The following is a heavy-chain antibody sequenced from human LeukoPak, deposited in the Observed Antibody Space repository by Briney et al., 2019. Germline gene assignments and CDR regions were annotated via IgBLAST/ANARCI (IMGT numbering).Heavy chain of an antibody. Sequence: SQTLSLTCALSGDSVSSNSAAWNWIRQSPSRGLEWLGRTYYRSKWFNDYAVSVRSRITIIPDTSKNQISLQVNSVTPEDTAVYYCARDPVTRGAGWYFDLWGRGTFVTVSS. CDR1: GDSVSSNSAA. CDR3: ARDPVTRGAGWYFDL. J-gene: IGHJ2*01. D-gene: IGHD3-3*01. V-gene: IGHV6-1*01. CDR2: TYYRSKWFN.